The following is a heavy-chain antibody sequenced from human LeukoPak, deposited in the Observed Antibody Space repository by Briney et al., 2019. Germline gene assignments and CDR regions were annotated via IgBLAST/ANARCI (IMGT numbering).Heavy chain of an antibody. V-gene: IGHV3-48*03. D-gene: IGHD7-27*01. CDR2: ISSSGSTI. J-gene: IGHJ4*02. CDR1: GFTFSSYE. Sequence: PGGSLRLPCAASGFTFSSYEMNWVRQAPGKGLEWVSYISSSGSTIYYADSMKGRFTISRDNAKNSLYLQMNSLRAEDTALYYCARGHNWGTACYFDFWGQGSLVTVSS. CDR3: ARGHNWGTACYFDF.